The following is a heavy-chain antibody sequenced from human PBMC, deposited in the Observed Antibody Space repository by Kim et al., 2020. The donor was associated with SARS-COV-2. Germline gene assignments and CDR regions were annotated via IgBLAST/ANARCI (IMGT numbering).Heavy chain of an antibody. J-gene: IGHJ4*02. Sequence: YYSPPLTSRVTISVDTSKNQFSLKLSSVTAADTAVYYCARQKTGFHYFDYWGQGTLVTVSS. V-gene: IGHV4-39*01. D-gene: IGHD7-27*01. CDR3: ARQKTGFHYFDY.